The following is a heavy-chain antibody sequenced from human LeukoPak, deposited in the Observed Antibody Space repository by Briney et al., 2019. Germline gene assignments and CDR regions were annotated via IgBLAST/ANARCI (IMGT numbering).Heavy chain of an antibody. D-gene: IGHD1-26*01. CDR1: GASISSYY. CDR3: ATSGTYDLFDY. CDR2: IYYSGST. Sequence: PSETLSLTCTFSGASISSYYWTWIRQSPGKGLEWIGYIYYSGSTNYNPSLKSRVTISIDTSKRQFSLKLTSVTAADTAVYYCATSGTYDLFDYWGQGTLVTVSS. V-gene: IGHV4-59*01. J-gene: IGHJ4*02.